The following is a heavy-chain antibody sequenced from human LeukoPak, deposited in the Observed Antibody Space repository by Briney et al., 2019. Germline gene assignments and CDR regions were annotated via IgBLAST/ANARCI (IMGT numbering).Heavy chain of an antibody. Sequence: PGGSLRLSCAASGFTFSSYAMSWVRQAPGKGLEWVSAISGSGGGTYYADSVKGRFTISRDNSKNTLYLQMNSLRAEDTAVYYCAIHSSSLYYFDYWGQGTLVTVSS. CDR2: ISGSGGGT. V-gene: IGHV3-23*01. D-gene: IGHD6-6*01. J-gene: IGHJ4*02. CDR1: GFTFSSYA. CDR3: AIHSSSLYYFDY.